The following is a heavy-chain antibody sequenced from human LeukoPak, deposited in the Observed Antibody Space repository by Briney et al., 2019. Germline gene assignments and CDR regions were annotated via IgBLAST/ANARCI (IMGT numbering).Heavy chain of an antibody. CDR3: ARRASNCSGGSCHLRDY. Sequence: SETLSLTCTVSGGSISSSSYYWGWIRQPPGKGLEWLGSIYYSGSTYYNPSLKSRVTISVDTSKNQFSLKLSSVTAADTAVYYCARRASNCSGGSCHLRDYWGQGTLVTVSS. CDR1: GGSISSSSYY. V-gene: IGHV4-39*01. D-gene: IGHD2-15*01. CDR2: IYYSGST. J-gene: IGHJ4*02.